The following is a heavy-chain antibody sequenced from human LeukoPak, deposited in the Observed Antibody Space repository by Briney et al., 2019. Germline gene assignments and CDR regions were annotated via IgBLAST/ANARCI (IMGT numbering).Heavy chain of an antibody. CDR1: GYTFTSYG. D-gene: IGHD1-26*01. J-gene: IGHJ3*02. CDR3: ARYHGELLAFGYSRAFDI. CDR2: ISAYNGNT. V-gene: IGHV1-18*01. Sequence: ASVKVSCKASGYTFTSYGISWVRQAPGQGLEWMGWISAYNGNTNYAQKLQGRVTMTTDTSTSTAYMELRSLRSDDTAVYYCARYHGELLAFGYSRAFDIWGQGTMVTVSS.